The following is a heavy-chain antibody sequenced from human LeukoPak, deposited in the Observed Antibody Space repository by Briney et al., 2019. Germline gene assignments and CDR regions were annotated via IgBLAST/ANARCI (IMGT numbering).Heavy chain of an antibody. CDR3: AKGSLGAFDI. D-gene: IGHD1-26*01. J-gene: IGHJ3*02. V-gene: IGHV3-23*01. Sequence: GGSLRLSCAASGFTFSSHAMSWVRQAPGKGLEWVSSISDSGGYTYYADSVKGRFTVSRDNSKKTLNLQMNSLTTEDTAMYYCAKGSLGAFDIWGQGTMVTVSS. CDR2: ISDSGGYT. CDR1: GFTFSSHA.